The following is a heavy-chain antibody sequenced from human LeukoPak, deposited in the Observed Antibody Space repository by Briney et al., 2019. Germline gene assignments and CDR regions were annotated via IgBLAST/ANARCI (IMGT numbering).Heavy chain of an antibody. Sequence: GASVNVSCKASGGTFSSYVVDWVRQAPGQGLEWMGRIIPVFGPANYAQKFQGRVTITADETTSTAYMELTSLRSEDTAVYYCARRRIVATRSPIDYWGQGTLVIVSS. CDR2: IIPVFGPA. CDR3: ARRRIVATRSPIDY. D-gene: IGHD5-12*01. J-gene: IGHJ4*02. CDR1: GGTFSSYV. V-gene: IGHV1-69*13.